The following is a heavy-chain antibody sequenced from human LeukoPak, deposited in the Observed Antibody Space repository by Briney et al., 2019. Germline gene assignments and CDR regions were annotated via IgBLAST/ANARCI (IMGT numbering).Heavy chain of an antibody. CDR2: IYTNGGI. CDR3: ARGRTRVSLPPDAFDI. Sequence: SETLSLTCTVSGGSVTSYYWTWIRQPAGKGLEWIGRIYTNGGIHYNPSLESRLTMSTDTSNNQFSLKLNSVTAADTAVYYCARGRTRVSLPPDAFDIWGQGTMVTVSS. D-gene: IGHD6-13*01. V-gene: IGHV4-4*07. CDR1: GGSVTSYY. J-gene: IGHJ3*02.